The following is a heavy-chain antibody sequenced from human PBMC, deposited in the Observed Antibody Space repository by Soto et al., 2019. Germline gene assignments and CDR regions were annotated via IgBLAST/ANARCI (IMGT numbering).Heavy chain of an antibody. J-gene: IGHJ5*02. Sequence: SETLSLTCAVSGDSISSSSYYWAWIRQPPGKGLEWIGSIHYRANSYCSPSLKSRITISVDTSKNQISLRLSSVTAADTAVYYCARPLQLAVSGFDPWGQGTLVTVSS. CDR3: ARPLQLAVSGFDP. CDR1: GDSISSSSYY. D-gene: IGHD3-3*02. CDR2: IHYRANS. V-gene: IGHV4-39*01.